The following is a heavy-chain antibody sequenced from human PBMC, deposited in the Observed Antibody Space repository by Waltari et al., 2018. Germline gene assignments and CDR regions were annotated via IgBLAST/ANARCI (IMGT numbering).Heavy chain of an antibody. J-gene: IGHJ4*02. CDR3: AREDYGGNSGWDY. V-gene: IGHV1-69*09. Sequence: QVQLVQSGAEVKKPGSSVKVSCKASGGTCSSYAISWVRQAPGQGLEWMGRIIPILGIANYAQKFQGRVTITADKSTSTAYMELSSLRSEDTAVYYCAREDYGGNSGWDYWGQGTLVTVSS. CDR1: GGTCSSYA. CDR2: IIPILGIA. D-gene: IGHD4-17*01.